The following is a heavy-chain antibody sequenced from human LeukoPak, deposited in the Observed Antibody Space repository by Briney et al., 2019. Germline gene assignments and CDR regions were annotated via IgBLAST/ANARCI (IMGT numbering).Heavy chain of an antibody. J-gene: IGHJ4*02. CDR1: GYTFTGYY. CDR2: INPNSGGT. V-gene: IGHV1-2*06. D-gene: IGHD5-24*01. Sequence: GASVKVSCKASGYTFTGYYMHWVRQAPGQGLEWMGRINPNSGGTNYAQKFQGRVTMTRDTSISTAYMELSRLRSDDTAAYYCARDRKAVEMATIIGYWGQGTLVTVSS. CDR3: ARDRKAVEMATIIGY.